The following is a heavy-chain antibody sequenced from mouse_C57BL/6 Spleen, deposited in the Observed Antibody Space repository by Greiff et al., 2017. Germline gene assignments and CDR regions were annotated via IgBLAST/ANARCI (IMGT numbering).Heavy chain of an antibody. CDR3: ARGYYYGSSYGNWYFDV. Sequence: QVQLQQPGAELVMPGASVKLSCKASGYTFTSYWMHWVKQRPGQGLEWIGEIDPSDSYTNYNQKFKGKSTLTVDKSSSTAYMQLSSLTSEDSAVYYCARGYYYGSSYGNWYFDVWGTGTTVTVSS. CDR2: IDPSDSYT. CDR1: GYTFTSYW. V-gene: IGHV1-69*01. J-gene: IGHJ1*03. D-gene: IGHD1-1*01.